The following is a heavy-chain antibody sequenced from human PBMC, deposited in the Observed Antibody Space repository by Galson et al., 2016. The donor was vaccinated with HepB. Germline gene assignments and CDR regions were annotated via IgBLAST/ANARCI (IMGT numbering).Heavy chain of an antibody. J-gene: IGHJ4*02. CDR3: ATARITMVRVTILRRGFDF. Sequence: SVKVSCKASPFTFSTSAVQWVRQARGQRLEWLGWIVVGSGNTDYAQKFQERVTITRDLSTSTAYTELSRLRSQDTAMYYCATARITMVRVTILRRGFDFWGQGTLVTVSS. CDR1: PFTFSTSA. CDR2: IVVGSGNT. V-gene: IGHV1-58*01. D-gene: IGHD3-10*01.